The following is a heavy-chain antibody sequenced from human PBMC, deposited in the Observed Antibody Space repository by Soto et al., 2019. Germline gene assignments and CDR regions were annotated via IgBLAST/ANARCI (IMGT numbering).Heavy chain of an antibody. V-gene: IGHV1-3*01. CDR3: ARAVAVPADFDY. D-gene: IGHD6-19*01. CDR2: INAGNGNT. J-gene: IGHJ4*02. Sequence: ASVKVSCTASGYTFTSYAMHWVRQAPGQRLEWMGWINAGNGNTKYSQKFQGRVTITRDTSASTAYMELSSLRSEDTAVYYCARAVAVPADFDYWGQGTLVTVPQ. CDR1: GYTFTSYA.